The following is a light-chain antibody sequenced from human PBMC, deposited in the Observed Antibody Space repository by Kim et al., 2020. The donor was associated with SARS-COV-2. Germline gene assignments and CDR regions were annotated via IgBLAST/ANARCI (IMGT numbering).Light chain of an antibody. V-gene: IGKV1-5*03. CDR2: KAS. Sequence: DIQMTQSPSTLSASVGDRVTITCWASQSVSSWLAWYQQKPGKAPKLLIYKASTLEGGVPSRFSGRGSGTEFTLTINSLQPDDFATYSCQQYDSHPYTFGQGTKLEI. CDR3: QQYDSHPYT. CDR1: QSVSSW. J-gene: IGKJ2*01.